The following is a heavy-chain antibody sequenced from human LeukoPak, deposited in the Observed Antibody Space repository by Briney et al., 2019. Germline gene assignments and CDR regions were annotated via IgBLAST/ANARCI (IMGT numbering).Heavy chain of an antibody. D-gene: IGHD5-18*01. J-gene: IGHJ4*02. Sequence: GGSLRLSCAAPGFTFSSYSMNWVRQAPGKGLEWVSSISSSSSYIYYADSVKGRFTISRDNAKNSLYLQMNSLRAEDTAVYYCARDQGGGYSYGWQSFDYWGQGTLVTVSS. V-gene: IGHV3-21*01. CDR1: GFTFSSYS. CDR2: ISSSSSYI. CDR3: ARDQGGGYSYGWQSFDY.